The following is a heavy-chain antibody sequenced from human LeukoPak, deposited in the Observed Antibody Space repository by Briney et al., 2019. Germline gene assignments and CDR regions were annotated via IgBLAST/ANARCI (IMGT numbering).Heavy chain of an antibody. CDR3: ARGLPGI. CDR2: INHSGST. J-gene: IGHJ4*02. CDR1: GGSFSGYY. D-gene: IGHD7-27*01. Sequence: SETLSLTCAVYGGSFSGYYWSWIRQPPGKGLEWIGEINHSGSTNYNPPLKSRVTISVDTSKNQFSLKLSSVTAADTAVYYCARGLPGIWGKGTLVTVSS. V-gene: IGHV4-34*01.